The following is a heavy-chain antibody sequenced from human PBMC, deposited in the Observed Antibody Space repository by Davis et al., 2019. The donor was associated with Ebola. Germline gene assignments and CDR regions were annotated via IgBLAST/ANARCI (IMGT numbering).Heavy chain of an antibody. CDR3: ARRYSSSSGPWFDP. CDR2: INHSGST. V-gene: IGHV4-34*01. Sequence: GSLRLSCAASGFTFSDYYMSWIRQPPGKGLEWIGEINHSGSTNYNPSLKSRVTISVDTSKNQFSLKLSSVTAADTAVYYCARRYSSSSGPWFDPWGQGTLVTVSS. D-gene: IGHD6-6*01. CDR1: GFTFSDYY. J-gene: IGHJ5*02.